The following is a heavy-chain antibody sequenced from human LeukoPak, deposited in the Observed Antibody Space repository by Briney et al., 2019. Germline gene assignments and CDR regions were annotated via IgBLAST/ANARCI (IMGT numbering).Heavy chain of an antibody. CDR1: GGSFSGYY. V-gene: IGHV4-31*11. D-gene: IGHD2-2*01. J-gene: IGHJ4*02. Sequence: SETLSLTCAVYGGSFSGYYWSWIRQHPGKGLEWIGYIYYSGSTYYNPSLKSRVTISVDTSKNQFSLKLSSVTAADTAVYYCARLRHCSSTSCLLFYFDYWGQGTLVTVSS. CDR3: ARLRHCSSTSCLLFYFDY. CDR2: IYYSGST.